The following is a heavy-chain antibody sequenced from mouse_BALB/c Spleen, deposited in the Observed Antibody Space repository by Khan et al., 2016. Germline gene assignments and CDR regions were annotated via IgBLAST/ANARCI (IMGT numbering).Heavy chain of an antibody. CDR3: ARGHFDY. CDR1: GYSITSDYA. V-gene: IGHV3-2*02. CDR2: ISYSGST. J-gene: IGHJ2*01. Sequence: VQLKESGPGLVKPSQSLSLTCTVTGYSITSDYAWNWIRQFPGNKLEWMGYISYSGSTSYNPSLKSRISITRDTSKNQFFLQLNSVTTEDTATYYCARGHFDYWGQGTTLTVSS.